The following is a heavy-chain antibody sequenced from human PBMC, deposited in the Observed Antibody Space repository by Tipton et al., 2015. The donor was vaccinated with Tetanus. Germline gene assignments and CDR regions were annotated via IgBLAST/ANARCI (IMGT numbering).Heavy chain of an antibody. CDR2: ISGSGGST. CDR3: AKDLGGWTTDENDY. J-gene: IGHJ4*02. CDR1: GFTFSSYA. V-gene: IGHV3-23*01. Sequence: SLRLSCAASGFTFSSYAMSWVRQAPGKGLEWVSAISGSGGSTYYADSVKGRFTISRDNSKNTLYLQMNSLRAEDTALYYCAKDLGGWTTDENDYWGQGTLVTVSS. D-gene: IGHD6-19*01.